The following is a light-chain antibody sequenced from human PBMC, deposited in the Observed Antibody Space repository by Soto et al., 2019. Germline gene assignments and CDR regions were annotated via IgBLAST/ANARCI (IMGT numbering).Light chain of an antibody. CDR3: QSYDSSLSVV. CDR1: SSNIGAGSD. V-gene: IGLV1-40*03. J-gene: IGLJ2*01. CDR2: RNN. Sequence: QSALTQPPSVSGAPGQRVTISCTGSSSNIGAGSDVHWYQQLPGTAPKLLIFRNNNRPSGVPDRFFASKSAASAFLAISGLQAEDEGDYYCQSYDSSLSVVFGGGTKVTVL.